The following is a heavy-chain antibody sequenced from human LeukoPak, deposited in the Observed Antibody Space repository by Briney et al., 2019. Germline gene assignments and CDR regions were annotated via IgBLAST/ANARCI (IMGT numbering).Heavy chain of an antibody. CDR1: GGSISSYY. CDR3: ARDSSWSPYYYYGMDV. D-gene: IGHD6-13*01. Sequence: ASETLSLTCTVSGGSISSYYWSWIRQPPGKGLEWIGYIYYSGSTNYNPSLKSRVTISVDTSKNQFSLKLSSVTAADTAVYYCARDSSWSPYYYYGMDVWGQGTTVTVSS. CDR2: IYYSGST. J-gene: IGHJ6*02. V-gene: IGHV4-59*01.